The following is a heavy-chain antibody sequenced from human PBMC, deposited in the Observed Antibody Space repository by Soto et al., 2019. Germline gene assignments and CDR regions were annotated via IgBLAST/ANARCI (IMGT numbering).Heavy chain of an antibody. D-gene: IGHD3-10*01. CDR1: GLSLSDVF. CDR3: AAIRCVFGY. V-gene: IGHV3-72*01. J-gene: IGHJ4*02. CDR2: TKDKAYSYTT. Sequence: EVQLVESGGDLVQPGGSLRLSCAASGLSLSDVFIDWVRQAPGKGLEWVGRTKDKAYSYTTEYAASVKGNFTSARDDSRNSVFLEMSSLKSGATAGYYCAAIRCVFGYWGQGTLVTVSS.